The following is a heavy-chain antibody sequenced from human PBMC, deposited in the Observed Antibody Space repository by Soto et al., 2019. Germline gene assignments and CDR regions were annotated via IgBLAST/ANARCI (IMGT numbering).Heavy chain of an antibody. CDR3: ARLVPTTTHDC. J-gene: IGHJ4*02. V-gene: IGHV4-30-4*01. CDR1: GGSISSADYY. CDR2: IYYSGTT. Sequence: SETLSLTCTVSGGSISSADYYWSWIRQPPGKGLEWIGYIYYSGTTYYNPSLKSRVSISDDTSKNQFSLQLSSVTAADTAVYYCARLVPTTTHDCWGQGVLVTVSS. D-gene: IGHD1-26*01.